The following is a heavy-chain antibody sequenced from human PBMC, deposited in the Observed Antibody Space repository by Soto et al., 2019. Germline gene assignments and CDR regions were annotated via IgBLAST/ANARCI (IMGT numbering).Heavy chain of an antibody. CDR3: ARRGYSSSWYKDYFDY. J-gene: IGHJ4*02. CDR2: IYYSGST. V-gene: IGHV4-59*08. CDR1: GGSISSYY. Sequence: QVQLQESGPGLVKPSETLSLTCTVSGGSISSYYWSWIRQPPGKGLEWIGYIYYSGSTNYNPSLKSRVTLSVDTSKNQFSLKLSSVTAADTAVYYCARRGYSSSWYKDYFDYWGQGTLVTVSS. D-gene: IGHD6-13*01.